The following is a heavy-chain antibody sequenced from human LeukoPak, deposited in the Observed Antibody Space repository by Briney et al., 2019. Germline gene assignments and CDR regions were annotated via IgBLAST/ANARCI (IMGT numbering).Heavy chain of an antibody. CDR3: ARGNRNDVKCLDV. CDR1: GLTFSNYW. J-gene: IGHJ6*02. D-gene: IGHD1-20*01. V-gene: IGHV3-11*01. CDR2: ISSSGNTI. Sequence: GGSLRLSCAASGLTFSNYWMTWIRQAPGKGLEWVSYISSSGNTIYYADSVKGRFTISRDNAKNSLYLQMNSLRAEDTAVYYCARGNRNDVKCLDVWGQGTTVTVSS.